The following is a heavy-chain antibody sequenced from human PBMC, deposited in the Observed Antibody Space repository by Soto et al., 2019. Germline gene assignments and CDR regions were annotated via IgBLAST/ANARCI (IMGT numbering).Heavy chain of an antibody. CDR1: GFTFSSYW. Sequence: PGGSLRLSCAASGFTFSSYWMSWVRQAPGKGLEWVANIKQDGSEKYYVDSVKGRFTISRDNAKNSLYLQMNSLRAEDTAVYYCARGCSGGSCYHYYYGMDVWGQGTTVTVSS. D-gene: IGHD2-15*01. CDR3: ARGCSGGSCYHYYYGMDV. J-gene: IGHJ6*02. V-gene: IGHV3-7*01. CDR2: IKQDGSEK.